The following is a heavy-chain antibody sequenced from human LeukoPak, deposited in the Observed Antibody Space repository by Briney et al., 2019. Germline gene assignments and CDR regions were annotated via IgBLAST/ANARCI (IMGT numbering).Heavy chain of an antibody. CDR2: IRYGGSNK. J-gene: IGHJ6*03. V-gene: IGHV3-30*02. D-gene: IGHD6-13*01. Sequence: GGSLRLSCAASGFTFSSYGMHWVRQAPGKGLEWVAFIRYGGSNKYYADSVKGRFTISRDNSKITLYLQMNSLRAEDTAVYYCAKGTRDIAASGTWVDWSEYYYYYYMDVWGKGTTVTVSS. CDR1: GFTFSSYG. CDR3: AKGTRDIAASGTWVDWSEYYYYYYMDV.